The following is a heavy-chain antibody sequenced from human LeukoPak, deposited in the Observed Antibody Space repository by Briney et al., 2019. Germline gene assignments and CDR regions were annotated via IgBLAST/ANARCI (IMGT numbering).Heavy chain of an antibody. CDR2: IYNSGTT. Sequence: SGTLSLTCTVSGGSINSYYWSWIRQPPGKGLEWIGYIYNSGTTNYNPSLKSRVTISVDTSKNQFSLKLSSVTAADTAVYYCARNPRSGYFPHYHYYGMDVWGQGTTVTVSS. CDR1: GGSINSYY. V-gene: IGHV4-59*01. CDR3: ARNPRSGYFPHYHYYGMDV. D-gene: IGHD3-3*01. J-gene: IGHJ6*02.